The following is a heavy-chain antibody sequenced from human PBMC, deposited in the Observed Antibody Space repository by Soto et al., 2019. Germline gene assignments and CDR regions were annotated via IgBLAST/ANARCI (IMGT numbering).Heavy chain of an antibody. CDR1: GLTFSSYA. CDR2: ISYDGSNK. V-gene: IGHV3-30*04. J-gene: IGHJ6*02. CDR3: AKGRSYYYYYGVDV. Sequence: GGSLRLSCAASGLTFSSYAMHWVRQAPGKGLEWVAIISYDGSNKYYADSVKGRFTISRDNSKNTLYLQMNSLRAEDTALYYCAKGRSYYYYYGVDVWGQGTTVTVSS.